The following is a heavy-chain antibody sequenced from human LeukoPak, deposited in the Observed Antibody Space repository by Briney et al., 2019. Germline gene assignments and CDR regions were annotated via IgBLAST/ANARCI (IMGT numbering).Heavy chain of an antibody. CDR3: ARRTSSWNDWYFDL. CDR1: GESFSGNY. CDR2: IDRSGTT. D-gene: IGHD6-13*01. Sequence: SKTLSLTCAVYGESFSGNYSTWIRQSPGKGHEWIGEIDRSGTTSYNPSLKSRVTISVDTSKSQFSLKLNSVTAADAPVYYCARRTSSWNDWYFDLWGRGTLVTVSS. J-gene: IGHJ2*01. V-gene: IGHV4-34*01.